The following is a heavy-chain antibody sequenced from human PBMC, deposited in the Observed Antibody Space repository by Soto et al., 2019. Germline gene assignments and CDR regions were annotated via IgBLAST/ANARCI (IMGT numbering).Heavy chain of an antibody. J-gene: IGHJ6*02. CDR1: GDCLSSSNS. Sequence: SETLSLTCAVCGDCLSSSNSCRWVRQPPGKGLEWIGEIYHSGSTNYNPSLKSRVTISVDKSKNQFSLKLSSVTAADTAVYYCARVSGSYYYGMDVWGQGTTVTVSS. CDR2: IYHSGST. D-gene: IGHD1-26*01. V-gene: IGHV4-4*02. CDR3: ARVSGSYYYGMDV.